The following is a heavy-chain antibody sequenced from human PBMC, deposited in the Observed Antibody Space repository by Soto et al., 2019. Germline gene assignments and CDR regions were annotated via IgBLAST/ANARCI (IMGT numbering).Heavy chain of an antibody. J-gene: IGHJ3*02. CDR3: AERKPRTSHALDI. D-gene: IGHD2-2*01. V-gene: IGHV1-2*02. CDR1: GYTFTGYY. CDR2: INPNSGGT. Sequence: ASVKVSCKASGYTFTGYYMHWVRQAPGQGLEWMGWINPNSGGTNYAQKFQGRVTMTRDTSISTAYMELSRLRSDDTAVYYCAERKPRTSHALDIWGQGTLVTVSS.